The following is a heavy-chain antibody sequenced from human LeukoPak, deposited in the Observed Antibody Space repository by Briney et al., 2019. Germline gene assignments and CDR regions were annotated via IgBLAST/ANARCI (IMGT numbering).Heavy chain of an antibody. J-gene: IGHJ4*02. V-gene: IGHV1-69*05. D-gene: IGHD5-18*01. CDR2: IIPIFGTA. CDR3: ARDGQGYSYGYSHRDYFDY. CDR1: GGTFSSYA. Sequence: ASVKVSCKASGGTFSSYAISWVRQAPGQGLEWMGRIIPIFGTANYAQKFQGRVTITTDESTSTAYMELSSLRSADTAVYYCARDGQGYSYGYSHRDYFDYWGQGTLVTVSS.